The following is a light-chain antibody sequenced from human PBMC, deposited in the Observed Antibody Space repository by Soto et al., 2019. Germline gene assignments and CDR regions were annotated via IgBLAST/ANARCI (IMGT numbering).Light chain of an antibody. CDR2: GAS. CDR3: QQYHNWPPT. CDR1: QSVSSK. Sequence: EVVMTQSPATLPVSLGERATLSCRASQSVSSKLAWYQHKPGRAPRLLIYGASTRATGIPARFSGSGSGTEFTLTISSLQSEDLAVYFCQQYHNWPPTFGQGTKVDIK. V-gene: IGKV3-15*01. J-gene: IGKJ1*01.